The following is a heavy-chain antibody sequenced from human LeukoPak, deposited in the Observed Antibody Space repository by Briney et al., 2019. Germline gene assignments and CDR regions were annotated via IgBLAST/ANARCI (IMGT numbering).Heavy chain of an antibody. V-gene: IGHV4-59*08. J-gene: IGHJ3*02. D-gene: IGHD3-16*01. Sequence: SETLSLTCTVSGGSINSYYWTWIRQPPGKGLEWIGYIYYSGSTIYNPSLKSRVTISVDTSKNQFSLKLSSVTAADTAVYYCARPLGGGTDAFDIWGQGTMVTVSS. CDR3: ARPLGGGTDAFDI. CDR2: IYYSGST. CDR1: GGSINSYY.